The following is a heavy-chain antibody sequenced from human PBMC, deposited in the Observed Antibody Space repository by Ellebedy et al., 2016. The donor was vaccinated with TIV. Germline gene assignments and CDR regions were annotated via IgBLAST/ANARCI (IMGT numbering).Heavy chain of an antibody. Sequence: AASVKVSCKASGYTFTAHYIHWVRQAPGQGLEWMGCINSDTGDTNYAQRFQGRVTMTRDTSTTTAYMELRRLRSDDTAMYFCARAKGRIVRGVMIGVFDPWGHGTLVTVSS. CDR3: ARAKGRIVRGVMIGVFDP. CDR1: GYTFTAHY. V-gene: IGHV1-2*02. CDR2: INSDTGDT. J-gene: IGHJ5*02. D-gene: IGHD3-10*01.